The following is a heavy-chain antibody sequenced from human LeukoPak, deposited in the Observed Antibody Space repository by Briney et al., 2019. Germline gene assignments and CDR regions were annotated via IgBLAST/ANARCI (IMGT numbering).Heavy chain of an antibody. CDR3: TTDPPYSSSWFYFDY. CDR2: IKSKTDGGPT. CDR1: GFTLSNAW. D-gene: IGHD6-13*01. Sequence: GGSLRLSCAASGFTLSNAWLSRVRQAPGKGLEWVGRIKSKTDGGPTDSAEPVKGRFTISRDDSKNTLYLQMNTLKTEDTAVYYCTTDPPYSSSWFYFDYWGQGTLVTVSS. V-gene: IGHV3-15*01. J-gene: IGHJ4*02.